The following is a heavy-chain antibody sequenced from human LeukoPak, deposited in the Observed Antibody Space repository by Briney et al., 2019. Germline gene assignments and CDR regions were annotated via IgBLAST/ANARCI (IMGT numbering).Heavy chain of an antibody. CDR3: VKDIHYYGSGNYYNGYFDY. D-gene: IGHD3-10*01. Sequence: GGSLRLSCSASGFSFSNYAMHWVRQAPGKGLEYVSAISRNGGSTYYADSVKGRFTISRDNSKNTLYLQVSSLRAEDTAVYYCVKDIHYYGSGNYYNGYFDYWGQGTLVTVSS. CDR1: GFSFSNYA. J-gene: IGHJ4*02. V-gene: IGHV3-64D*09. CDR2: ISRNGGST.